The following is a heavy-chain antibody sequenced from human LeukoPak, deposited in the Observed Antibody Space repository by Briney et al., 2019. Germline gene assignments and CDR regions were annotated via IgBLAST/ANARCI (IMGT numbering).Heavy chain of an antibody. J-gene: IGHJ6*02. CDR1: GYTFTGYY. D-gene: IGHD1-26*01. Sequence: GASVKVSCKASGYTFTGYYMHWVRQAPGQGLEWMGWINTNTGNPTYAQGFTGRFVFSLDTSVSTAYLQISSLKAEDTAVYYCARDNPYSGSYYVYYYYYYGMDVWGQGTTVTVSS. CDR3: ARDNPYSGSYYVYYYYYYGMDV. CDR2: INTNTGNP. V-gene: IGHV7-4-1*02.